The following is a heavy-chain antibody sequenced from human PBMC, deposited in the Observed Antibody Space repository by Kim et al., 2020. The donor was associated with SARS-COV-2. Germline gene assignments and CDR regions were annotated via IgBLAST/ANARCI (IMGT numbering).Heavy chain of an antibody. J-gene: IGHJ3*02. D-gene: IGHD6-19*01. Sequence: GGSLRLSCAASGFTFSSYGMHWVRQAPGKGLEWVAVIWYDGSNKYYADSVKGRFTISRDNSKNTLYLQMNSLRAEDTAVYYCAKWDSIAVAGHDAFDIWGQGTMVTVSS. CDR3: AKWDSIAVAGHDAFDI. V-gene: IGHV3-33*06. CDR2: IWYDGSNK. CDR1: GFTFSSYG.